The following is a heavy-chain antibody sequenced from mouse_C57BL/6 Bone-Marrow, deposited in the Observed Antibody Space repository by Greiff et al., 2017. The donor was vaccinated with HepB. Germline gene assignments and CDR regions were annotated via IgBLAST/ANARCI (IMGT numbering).Heavy chain of an antibody. CDR2: IHPNSGST. CDR1: GYTFTSYW. D-gene: IGHD4-1*01. CDR3: ARNWDYFDY. V-gene: IGHV1-64*01. Sequence: VQLQQSGAELVKPGASVKLSCKASGYTFTSYWMHWVKQRPGQGLEWIGMIHPNSGSTNYNEKFKSKATLTVDKSSSTAYTQLSSLTSEDSAVYYCARNWDYFDYWGQGTTLTVSS. J-gene: IGHJ2*01.